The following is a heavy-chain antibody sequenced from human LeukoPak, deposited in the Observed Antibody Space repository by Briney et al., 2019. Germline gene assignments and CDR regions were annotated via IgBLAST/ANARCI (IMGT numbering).Heavy chain of an antibody. D-gene: IGHD3-22*01. CDR3: AREADDSSGCFYYYYGMDV. J-gene: IGHJ6*02. CDR1: GGTFSSYA. Sequence: ASVKVSCKASGGTFSSYAISWVRQAPGQGLEWMGRIIPILGIANYAQKFQGRVTITADKSTSTAYMELSSLRSEDTAVYYCAREADDSSGCFYYYYGMDVWGQGTTVTVSS. CDR2: IIPILGIA. V-gene: IGHV1-69*04.